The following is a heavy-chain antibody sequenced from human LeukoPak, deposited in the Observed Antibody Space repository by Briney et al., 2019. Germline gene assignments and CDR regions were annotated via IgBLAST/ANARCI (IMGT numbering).Heavy chain of an antibody. CDR2: ISAYNGNT. CDR1: GYTFTIYG. Sequence: EASVTVSFKASGYTFTIYGISWVRQAPGQGLEWMGWISAYNGNTNYAQKLQGRVTMTTDTSTSTAYMELRSLRSEDTAVYYCANPRYDSSGYYYVDWGQGTLVTVSS. D-gene: IGHD3-22*01. V-gene: IGHV1-18*01. J-gene: IGHJ4*02. CDR3: ANPRYDSSGYYYVD.